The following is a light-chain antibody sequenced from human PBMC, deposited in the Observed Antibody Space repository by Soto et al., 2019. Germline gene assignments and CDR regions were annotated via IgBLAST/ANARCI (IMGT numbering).Light chain of an antibody. CDR3: QQSYSTPIT. V-gene: IGKV1-39*01. Sequence: DIQMTQSPSSLSASVGDRVTITCRASQSISSYLNWYQQKPGKAPKLLMYAASSLQSGVPSRFSGSGSGTDVILTISSLQPEDFATYYCQQSYSTPITFGQGTRLEIK. CDR2: AAS. CDR1: QSISSY. J-gene: IGKJ5*01.